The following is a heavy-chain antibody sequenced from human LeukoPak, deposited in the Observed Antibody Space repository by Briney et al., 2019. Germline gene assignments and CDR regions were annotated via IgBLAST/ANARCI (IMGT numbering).Heavy chain of an antibody. CDR3: ARSHSSGYYYRY. D-gene: IGHD3-22*01. V-gene: IGHV1-2*02. CDR1: GYTLTGYY. J-gene: IGHJ4*02. CDR2: INPNSGGT. Sequence: GASVKVSCKASGYTLTGYYMHWVRQAPGQGLEWMGWINPNSGGTNYAQKFQGRVTMTRDTSISTAYMELSRLRSDDTAVYYCARSHSSGYYYRYWGQGTLVTVSS.